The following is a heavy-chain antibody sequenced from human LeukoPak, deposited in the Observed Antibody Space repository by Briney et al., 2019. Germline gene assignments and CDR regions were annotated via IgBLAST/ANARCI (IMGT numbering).Heavy chain of an antibody. CDR1: GFTFSSYS. Sequence: GGSLRLSCAASGFTFSSYSMNWVRQAPGKGLEWVSYISSSSSTIYYADSVKGRFTISRDNAKNSLYLQMNILRDEDTAVYYCARVVVLWFRELFPDAFDIWGQGTMVTVSS. CDR3: ARVVVLWFRELFPDAFDI. J-gene: IGHJ3*02. V-gene: IGHV3-48*02. CDR2: ISSSSSTI. D-gene: IGHD3-10*01.